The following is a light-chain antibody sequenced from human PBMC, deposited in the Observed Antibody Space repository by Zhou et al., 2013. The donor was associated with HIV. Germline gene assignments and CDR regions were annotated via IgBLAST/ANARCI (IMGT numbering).Light chain of an antibody. J-gene: IGKJ1*01. CDR2: ATY. V-gene: IGKV1-NL1*01. Sequence: DIQMTQSPSSLSASVGDRVTITCRASQGIYNSLAWYQQKVGDAPKLLLFATYRLGSGVPSRFSGSGSGTDYTLIINNLQPEDFAIYYCQQYSTSPWTFGQGPRWKSN. CDR3: QQYSTSPWT. CDR1: QGIYNS.